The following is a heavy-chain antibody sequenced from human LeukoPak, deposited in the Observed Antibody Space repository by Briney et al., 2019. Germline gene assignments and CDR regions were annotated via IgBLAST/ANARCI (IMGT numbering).Heavy chain of an antibody. Sequence: SETLSLTCTVSGGSISSYYWSWIRQPAGKGLEWIGRIYTSGSTNYNPSLKSRVTISADKSKNQFSLKLSSVTAADTAVYYCARVSLRNYFDYWGQGTLVTVSS. D-gene: IGHD3-22*01. V-gene: IGHV4-4*07. CDR3: ARVSLRNYFDY. J-gene: IGHJ4*02. CDR1: GGSISSYY. CDR2: IYTSGST.